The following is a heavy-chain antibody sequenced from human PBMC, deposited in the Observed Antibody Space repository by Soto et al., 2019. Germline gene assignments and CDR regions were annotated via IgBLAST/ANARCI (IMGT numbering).Heavy chain of an antibody. J-gene: IGHJ5*02. D-gene: IGHD4-17*01. CDR2: IYSGGST. Sequence: EVQLVESGGTLIQPGGSLRLSCAASGFTVSRHHLSWVRQAPGKGLEWVSIIYSGGSTYYADSVQGRFTISRDDSKNMLFLQMDSLRAEDTAVYYCASLNTLTTNHWGQGTLVTVSS. CDR1: GFTVSRHH. CDR3: ASLNTLTTNH. V-gene: IGHV3-53*01.